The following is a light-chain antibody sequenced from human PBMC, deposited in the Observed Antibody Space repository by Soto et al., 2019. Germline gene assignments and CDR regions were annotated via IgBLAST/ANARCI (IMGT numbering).Light chain of an antibody. V-gene: IGKV1-5*01. CDR3: QQANSFPIT. Sequence: DIQMTQSPSTLSASVGDRVTITCRASQNISTWLAWFQQKPGKAPNLLIYDVSSLHRGVPSRFSGSGSGTQFTLTISSLQPEDFATYFCQQANSFPITFGQGTRLEI. CDR2: DVS. J-gene: IGKJ5*01. CDR1: QNISTW.